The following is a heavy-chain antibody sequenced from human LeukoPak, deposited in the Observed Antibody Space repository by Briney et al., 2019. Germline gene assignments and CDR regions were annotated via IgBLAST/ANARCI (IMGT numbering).Heavy chain of an antibody. CDR2: IYSGGST. CDR1: GFTVSSNY. CDR3: ARWGRDLDAFDI. Sequence: SGGSLRLSCAASGFTVSSNYMSWVRQAPGKGLEWVSVIYSGGSTYYADSVKGRFTISRDNSKNTLYLQMNSLRAEDTAVYYSARWGRDLDAFDIWGQGTMVTVSS. J-gene: IGHJ3*02. D-gene: IGHD3-16*01. V-gene: IGHV3-66*01.